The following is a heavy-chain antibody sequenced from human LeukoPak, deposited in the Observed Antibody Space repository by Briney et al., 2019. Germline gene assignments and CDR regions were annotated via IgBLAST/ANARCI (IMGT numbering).Heavy chain of an antibody. J-gene: IGHJ6*03. CDR3: ARGWKLSSQTRYYYYYYMDV. CDR2: MNPNSGNT. CDR1: GYTFTSYD. Sequence: ASVKVSCKASGYTFTSYDINWVRQATGQGLEWMGWMNPNSGNTGYAQKFQGRVTMTRNTSISTAYMELSSLRSEDTAVYYCARGWKLSSQTRYYYYYYMDVWGKGTTVTVSS. V-gene: IGHV1-8*01. D-gene: IGHD1-26*01.